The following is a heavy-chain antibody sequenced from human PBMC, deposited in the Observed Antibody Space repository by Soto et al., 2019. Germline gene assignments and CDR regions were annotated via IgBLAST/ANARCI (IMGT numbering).Heavy chain of an antibody. CDR1: GFAFSTYW. Sequence: GGSLRLSCAASGFAFSTYWMSWVRQAPGKGLEWVGNIKQDGSGENYVDSVKGRFTISRDNANHSLYLQMNSLRAEDTAVYYCARDRGPPRYLYYGMDVWGQGTTVTVSS. CDR2: IKQDGSGE. V-gene: IGHV3-7*01. CDR3: ARDRGPPRYLYYGMDV. D-gene: IGHD3-10*01. J-gene: IGHJ6*02.